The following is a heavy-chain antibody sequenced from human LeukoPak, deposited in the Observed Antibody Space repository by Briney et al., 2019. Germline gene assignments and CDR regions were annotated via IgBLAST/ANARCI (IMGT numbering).Heavy chain of an antibody. CDR3: ARESIGIADKYGMDV. D-gene: IGHD6-13*01. CDR2: IYSGAKT. CDR1: GFTFGKYW. J-gene: IGHJ6*02. V-gene: IGHV3-53*01. Sequence: GGSLRLSCVASGFTFGKYWMSWVRRAPGKGLEWVSVIYSGAKTYYADSVKGRFTVSRDDSKNTVYLQMNSLRAEDTAVYYCARESIGIADKYGMDVWGQGTTVTVSS.